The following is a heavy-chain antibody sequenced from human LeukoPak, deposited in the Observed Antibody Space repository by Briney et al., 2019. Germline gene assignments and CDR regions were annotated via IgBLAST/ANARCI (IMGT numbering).Heavy chain of an antibody. J-gene: IGHJ4*02. V-gene: IGHV3-11*03. Sequence: GGSLTLSCAASVFTFSDYYMSWLRLAPGKGVEGVSYISPSSSSTNYPSSVKGRFNISRDNANNSLFLQMSGLRAEDTAVYFCARLRYGDYGYFDYWGQGTLVTVSS. CDR1: VFTFSDYY. D-gene: IGHD4-17*01. CDR2: ISPSSSST. CDR3: ARLRYGDYGYFDY.